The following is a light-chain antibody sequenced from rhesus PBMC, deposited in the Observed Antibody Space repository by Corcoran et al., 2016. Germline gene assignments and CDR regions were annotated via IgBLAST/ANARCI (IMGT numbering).Light chain of an antibody. CDR2: KAS. Sequence: DIQMTQSPSSLSASVGDRVTITCRASENVNNYLNWYQQKPGKAPKLLIYKASTLQSGVPSRFSGSGSGTDYTFPISSLQPEDVATYYGQHGYGTPLTFGGGTKVEIK. J-gene: IGKJ4*01. V-gene: IGKV1-74*01. CDR1: ENVNNY. CDR3: QHGYGTPLT.